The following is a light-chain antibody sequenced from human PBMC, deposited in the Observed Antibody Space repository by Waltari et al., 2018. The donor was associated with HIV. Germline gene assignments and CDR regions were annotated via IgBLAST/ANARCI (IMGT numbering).Light chain of an antibody. CDR1: NIGSNN. CDR2: RDS. V-gene: IGLV3-9*01. CDR3: QVWDSSTGV. J-gene: IGLJ2*01. Sequence: SYELTQPLSVSVALGQTARLTCGGNNIGSNNVHWYQHKPGLAPVLVIYRDSNRPSGIPERFSASNSGNTATLTISRAQAGDEADYYCQVWDSSTGVFGGGTKLTVL.